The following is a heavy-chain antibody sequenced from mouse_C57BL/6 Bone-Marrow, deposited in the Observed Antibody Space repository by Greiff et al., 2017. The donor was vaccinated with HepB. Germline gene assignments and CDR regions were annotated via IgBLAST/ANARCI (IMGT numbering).Heavy chain of an antibody. D-gene: IGHD1-1*01. J-gene: IGHJ1*03. V-gene: IGHV3-8*01. Sequence: EVKVVESGPGLAKPSQTLSLTCSVTGYSITSDYWNWIRKFPGNKLEYMGYISYSGSTYYNPSLKSRISITRDTSKNQYYLQLNSVTTEDTATYYCARWGITTVVASSPGYFDVWGTGTTVTVSS. CDR3: ARWGITTVVASSPGYFDV. CDR2: ISYSGST. CDR1: GYSITSDY.